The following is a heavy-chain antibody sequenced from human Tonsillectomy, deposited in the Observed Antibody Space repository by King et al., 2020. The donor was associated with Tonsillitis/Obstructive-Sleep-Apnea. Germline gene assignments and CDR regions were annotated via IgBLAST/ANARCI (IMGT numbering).Heavy chain of an antibody. D-gene: IGHD3-22*01. CDR1: GGSISSYY. CDR3: ARDYFDSSGRSLDY. V-gene: IGHV4-4*07. Sequence: QLQESGPGLVKPSETLSLTCTVSGGSISSYYWSWIRQPAGKGLEWIGRIYTSGSTNYNPSLKSRVTMSVDTSKSQFSLKLSSVTAADTAVYYCARDYFDSSGRSLDYWGQGTLVTVSS. CDR2: IYTSGST. J-gene: IGHJ4*02.